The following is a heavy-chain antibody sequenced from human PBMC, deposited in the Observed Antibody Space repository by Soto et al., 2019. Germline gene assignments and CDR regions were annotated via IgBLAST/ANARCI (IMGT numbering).Heavy chain of an antibody. CDR2: IWYDGSNK. D-gene: IGHD1-20*01. Sequence: GGSLRLSCAASGFTFSSYGMHWVRQAPGKGLEWVAVIWYDGSNKYYADSVKGRFTISRDNSKNTLYLQMNSLRAEDTAVYYCASTRWGRRITGTENPFDYWGQGTLVTVSS. CDR1: GFTFSSYG. J-gene: IGHJ4*02. V-gene: IGHV3-33*01. CDR3: ASTRWGRRITGTENPFDY.